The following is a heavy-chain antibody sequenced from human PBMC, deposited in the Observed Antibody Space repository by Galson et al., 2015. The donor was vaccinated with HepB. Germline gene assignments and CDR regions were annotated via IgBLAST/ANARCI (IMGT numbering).Heavy chain of an antibody. V-gene: IGHV4-34*01. CDR2: INHSGST. Sequence: LSLTCAVYGGSFSGYYWSWIRQPPGKGLEWIGEINHSGSTNYNPSLKSRVTISVDTSKNQFSLKLSSVTAADTAVYYCARGLSLTQWLVPWGQGTLVTVSS. CDR3: ARGLSLTQWLVP. J-gene: IGHJ5*02. D-gene: IGHD6-19*01. CDR1: GGSFSGYY.